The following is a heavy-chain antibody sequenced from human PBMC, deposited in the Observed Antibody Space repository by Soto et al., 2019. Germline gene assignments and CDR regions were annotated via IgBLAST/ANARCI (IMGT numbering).Heavy chain of an antibody. CDR2: ITGSGGVM. J-gene: IGHJ4*02. Sequence: GGSLRLSCAASGFTFSSYGMHWVRQAPGKGLEWVAYITGSGGVMFHADSVKGRFSISRDNAKNSLFLEMSDLTADDTGVYYCAKVAPFILGSPFWGQGTLVTVSS. CDR1: GFTFSSYG. D-gene: IGHD2-21*01. CDR3: AKVAPFILGSPF. V-gene: IGHV3-48*04.